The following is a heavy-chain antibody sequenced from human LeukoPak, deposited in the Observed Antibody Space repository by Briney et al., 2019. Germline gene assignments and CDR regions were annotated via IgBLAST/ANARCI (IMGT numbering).Heavy chain of an antibody. CDR3: ARAAYRAAAGLYYYYGMDV. CDR1: GGSFSGYY. CDR2: INHSGST. V-gene: IGHV4-34*01. J-gene: IGHJ6*02. Sequence: SETLSLTCAVYGGSFSGYYWSWIRQPPGKGLEWIGEINHSGSTNYNPSLKSRVTISVGTSKNQFSLKLSSVTAADTAVYYCARAAYRAAAGLYYYYGMDVWGQGTTVTVSS. D-gene: IGHD6-13*01.